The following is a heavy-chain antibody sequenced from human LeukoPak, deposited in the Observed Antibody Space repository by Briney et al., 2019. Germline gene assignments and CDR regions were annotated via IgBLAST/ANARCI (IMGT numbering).Heavy chain of an antibody. J-gene: IGHJ4*02. V-gene: IGHV4-31*03. Sequence: SETLSLTCSVSGASITSAAYYWTWIRQHPGKGLEWIGHIFYSGGTHYNPSLKSRIAISRDTSKSQFSLTLSSVTAADTAVYYCARESTIWSGYYRPGFFDYWGQGTLVTVSS. CDR3: ARESTIWSGYYRPGFFDY. D-gene: IGHD3-3*01. CDR2: IFYSGGT. CDR1: GASITSAAYY.